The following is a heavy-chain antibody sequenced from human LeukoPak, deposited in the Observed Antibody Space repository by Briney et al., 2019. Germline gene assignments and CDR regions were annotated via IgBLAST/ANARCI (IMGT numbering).Heavy chain of an antibody. V-gene: IGHV4-34*01. Sequence: SETLSLTCAVYGGSFSGYYWSWIRQPPGKGLEWIGEINHSGSTNYNPSLKSRVTISVDTSKNQFSLRLSSVTAADTAVYYCARNGNWNYVDYWGQGTLVTVSS. CDR2: INHSGST. D-gene: IGHD1-1*01. CDR1: GGSFSGYY. J-gene: IGHJ4*02. CDR3: ARNGNWNYVDY.